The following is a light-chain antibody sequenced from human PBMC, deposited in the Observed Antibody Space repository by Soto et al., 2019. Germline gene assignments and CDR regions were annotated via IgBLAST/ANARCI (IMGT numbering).Light chain of an antibody. CDR3: QQSNNWPYT. Sequence: DILMTQSPATLSVSPGERFTLSCRASQRVSDNLAWYQQKPGQAPRLLIYGASTRATTIPARFSGSGSGTEFTLTISSLQSEDFAVYYCQQSNNWPYTFGQGTKLDIK. J-gene: IGKJ2*01. CDR2: GAS. CDR1: QRVSDN. V-gene: IGKV3-15*01.